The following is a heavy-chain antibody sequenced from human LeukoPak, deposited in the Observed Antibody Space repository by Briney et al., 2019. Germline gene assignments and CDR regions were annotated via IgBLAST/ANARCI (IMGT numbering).Heavy chain of an antibody. J-gene: IGHJ5*02. CDR3: ARGRVVMRT. Sequence: SDPLSLPCALYGELFNEDYGIGVREPPGRGLGWIEQINHSETTNYNLSLKSQVTISADTSKNKCSLKLSTVTAADAAVYVCARGRVVMRTWGQGALVTVSS. CDR2: INHSETT. D-gene: IGHD2-8*01. CDR1: GELFNEDY. V-gene: IGHV4-34*01.